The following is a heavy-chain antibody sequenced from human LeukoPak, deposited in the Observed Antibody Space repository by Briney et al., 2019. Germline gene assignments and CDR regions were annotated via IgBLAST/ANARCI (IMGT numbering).Heavy chain of an antibody. V-gene: IGHV3-23*01. Sequence: GGSLRLSCAASGFTFSSYAMSWVRQAPGKGLEWVSTISGSGGATYYADSVKGRFTISRDNAKNSLYLQMNSLRAEDTAVYYCARGPLKNYYYDSSGYYGGFDYWGQGTLVTVSS. D-gene: IGHD3-22*01. CDR2: ISGSGGAT. CDR1: GFTFSSYA. J-gene: IGHJ4*02. CDR3: ARGPLKNYYYDSSGYYGGFDY.